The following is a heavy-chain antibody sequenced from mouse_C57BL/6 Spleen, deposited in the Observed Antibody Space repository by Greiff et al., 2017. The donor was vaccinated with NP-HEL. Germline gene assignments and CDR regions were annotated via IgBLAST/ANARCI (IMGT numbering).Heavy chain of an antibody. Sequence: EVKVEESGGGLVKPGGSLKLSCAASGFTFSSYAMSWVRQTPGKRLEWVATISDGGSYTYYPDNVKGRFTIYRDNAKNNLYLQMSHLKSEDTAMYYCARDPVYYDYDRGRMDYWGQGTSVTVSS. CDR3: ARDPVYYDYDRGRMDY. CDR2: ISDGGSYT. D-gene: IGHD2-4*01. CDR1: GFTFSSYA. V-gene: IGHV5-4*01. J-gene: IGHJ4*01.